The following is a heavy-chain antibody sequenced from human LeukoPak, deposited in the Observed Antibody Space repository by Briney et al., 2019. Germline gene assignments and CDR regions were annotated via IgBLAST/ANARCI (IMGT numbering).Heavy chain of an antibody. D-gene: IGHD4-11*01. J-gene: IGHJ4*02. CDR2: IRYDGSNK. Sequence: GGSLRLSCAASGFTFSSYGMHWVRHAPGKGLEWVAFIRYDGSNKYYAASVKGRFTISRDNSKNTLYLQMNSLRAEDTAVYYCAKDRNVENPAYFDCWGQGALVTVSS. CDR3: AKDRNVENPAYFDC. CDR1: GFTFSSYG. V-gene: IGHV3-30*02.